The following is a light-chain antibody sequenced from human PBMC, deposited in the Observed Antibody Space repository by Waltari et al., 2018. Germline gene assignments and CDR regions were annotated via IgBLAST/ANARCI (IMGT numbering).Light chain of an antibody. CDR3: QQYGSSPNT. Sequence: EIVLTQSPGTLSLSPGERATLSCRASQSVSSSYLAWYQRKPGQAPRLLIYGASSRATGIPDRFSGSGSGTDFTLTISRLEPEDVAVYYCQQYGSSPNTFGQGTKLEIK. J-gene: IGKJ2*01. V-gene: IGKV3-20*01. CDR2: GAS. CDR1: QSVSSSY.